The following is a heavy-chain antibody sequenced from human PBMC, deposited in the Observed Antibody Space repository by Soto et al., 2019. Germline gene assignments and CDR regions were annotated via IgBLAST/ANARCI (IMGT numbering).Heavy chain of an antibody. CDR3: ARVVMTTVPSSYDYGMDV. J-gene: IGHJ6*02. CDR2: IIPFIGTA. CDR1: GGTFSSYA. V-gene: IGHV1-69*18. Sequence: QVQLVQSGAEVKKPGSSVTVSCKASGGTFSSYAISWVRQAPGQGLEWMGRIIPFIGTANYAQKFQGRVTIPADESTSTAYMELTSLRSEDTAVYYCARVVMTTVPSSYDYGMDVWGQVTTVTVSS. D-gene: IGHD4-4*01.